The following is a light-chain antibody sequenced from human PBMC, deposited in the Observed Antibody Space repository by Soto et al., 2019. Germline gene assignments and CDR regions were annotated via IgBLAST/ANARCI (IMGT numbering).Light chain of an antibody. Sequence: QSALTQPASVSGSPGQSITISCTGTSSDVGGYNYVSWYQHHPGKAPKLMIYDVSNRPSGVSNRFSGSKSGNTASLTISGLQPEDEADYYCCSYTTSNTRQIVSGTGTKVPVL. J-gene: IGLJ1*01. CDR3: CSYTTSNTRQIV. V-gene: IGLV2-14*03. CDR2: DVS. CDR1: SSDVGGYNY.